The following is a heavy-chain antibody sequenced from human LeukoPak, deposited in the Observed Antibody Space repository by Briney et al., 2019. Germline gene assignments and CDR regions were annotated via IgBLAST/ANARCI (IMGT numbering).Heavy chain of an antibody. CDR2: ISAYNGNT. J-gene: IGHJ6*02. Sequence: GASVKVSCKASGYTFTSYGISWVRQAPGHGLEWMGWISAYNGNTNYAQKLQGRVTMTTDTSTSTAYMELRSLRSDDTAVYYCAREEGPNYYGSGSYSSLSYYYYYYGMDVWGQGTTVTVSS. CDR3: AREEGPNYYGSGSYSSLSYYYYYYGMDV. D-gene: IGHD3-10*01. V-gene: IGHV1-18*01. CDR1: GYTFTSYG.